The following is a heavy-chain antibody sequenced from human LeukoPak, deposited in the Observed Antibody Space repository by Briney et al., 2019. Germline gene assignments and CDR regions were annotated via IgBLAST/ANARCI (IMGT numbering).Heavy chain of an antibody. CDR2: ISYDGSNK. V-gene: IGHV3-30-3*01. Sequence: GGSLRLSCAASGFTFSSFAMHWVRQAPGKGLEWVAVISYDGSNKYYADSVKGRFTISRDNSKNTLYLQMNSLRAEDTAVYYCARSIAVAGGRFDYWGQGTLVTVSS. D-gene: IGHD6-19*01. CDR3: ARSIAVAGGRFDY. CDR1: GFTFSSFA. J-gene: IGHJ4*02.